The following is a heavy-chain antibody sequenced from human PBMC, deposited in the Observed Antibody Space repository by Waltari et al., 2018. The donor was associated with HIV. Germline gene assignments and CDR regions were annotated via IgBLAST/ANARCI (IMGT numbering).Heavy chain of an antibody. CDR2: INHSGST. V-gene: IGHV4-34*01. CDR1: GGSFSGYY. Sequence: QVQLQQWGAGLLKPSETLSLTCAVYGGSFSGYYWSWIRQPPGKGLEWIGEINHSGSTNYNPSLKSRVTISVDTSKNQFSLKLSSVTAADTAVYYCARVGSGSYENFDYWGQGTLVTVSS. CDR3: ARVGSGSYENFDY. D-gene: IGHD3-10*01. J-gene: IGHJ4*02.